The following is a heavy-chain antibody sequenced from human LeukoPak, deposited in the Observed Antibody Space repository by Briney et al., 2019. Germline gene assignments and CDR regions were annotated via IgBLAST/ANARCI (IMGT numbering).Heavy chain of an antibody. CDR1: GFTFNGYE. D-gene: IGHD6-13*01. V-gene: IGHV3-48*03. CDR3: ATDGGPEYSSSRYLY. Sequence: AGGSLRLSCAASGFTFNGYEMNWVRQAPGKGLEWVSYISSSGSTIYYADSVKGRFTISRDNAKNSLYLQMNSLRAEDTAVYYCATDGGPEYSSSRYLYWGQGTLVTVSS. J-gene: IGHJ4*02. CDR2: ISSSGSTI.